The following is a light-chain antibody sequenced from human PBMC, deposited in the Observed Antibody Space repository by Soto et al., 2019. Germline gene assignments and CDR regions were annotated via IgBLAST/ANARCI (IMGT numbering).Light chain of an antibody. Sequence: QSVLTQPASVSGSPGQSITISCTGTSSDVGGYNYVSGYQQHTGKAPKLMIYEVSNRPSGVSSRFSGSKSGNTASLTISGLQAEDEADYYCSSYTSSSTLGVFGTGTKVTV. CDR1: SSDVGGYNY. V-gene: IGLV2-14*01. J-gene: IGLJ1*01. CDR3: SSYTSSSTLGV. CDR2: EVS.